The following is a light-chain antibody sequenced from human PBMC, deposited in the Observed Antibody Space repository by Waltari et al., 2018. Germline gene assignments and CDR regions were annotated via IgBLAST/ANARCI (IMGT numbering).Light chain of an antibody. Sequence: QSALTQPPSVSGSPGQAVRISCTVTSSVVGGYHHVLSYQQHPGKAPKLMIYHVSKRPSGVPDRFSGSKSGNTASLTISGLQAEDEADYYCSSYAGSYTFVVFGGGTKLTVL. V-gene: IGLV2-11*01. CDR2: HVS. J-gene: IGLJ3*02. CDR3: SSYAGSYTFVV. CDR1: SSVVGGYHH.